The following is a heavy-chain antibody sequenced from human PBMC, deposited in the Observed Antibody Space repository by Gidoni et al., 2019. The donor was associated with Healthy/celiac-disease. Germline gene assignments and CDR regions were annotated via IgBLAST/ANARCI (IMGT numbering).Heavy chain of an antibody. CDR1: GYTFTGYY. J-gene: IGHJ4*02. CDR3: ARDGSYGDYGGFFDY. CDR2: INPNSGGT. D-gene: IGHD4-17*01. Sequence: QVQLVQSGAEVKKPGASVKVSCKASGYTFTGYYMHWVRQAPGQGLEWMGWINPNSGGTNYAQKFQGRVTMTRDTSISTAYMELSRLRSDDTAVYYCARDGSYGDYGGFFDYWGQGTLVTVSS. V-gene: IGHV1-2*02.